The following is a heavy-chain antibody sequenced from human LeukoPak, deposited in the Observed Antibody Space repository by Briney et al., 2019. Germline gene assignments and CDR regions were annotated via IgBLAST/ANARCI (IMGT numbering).Heavy chain of an antibody. V-gene: IGHV3-30*18. CDR3: AKDNHYYDSSGYHTPQRVVDY. D-gene: IGHD3-22*01. CDR1: GFNFSSDG. J-gene: IGHJ4*02. Sequence: GGSLRLSCAASGFNFSSDGMHWVRQAPGKGLEWVAVISYDGSNKYYADSVKGRFTISRDNSKNTLYLQMNSLRAEDTAVYYCAKDNHYYDSSGYHTPQRVVDYWGQGTLVTVSS. CDR2: ISYDGSNK.